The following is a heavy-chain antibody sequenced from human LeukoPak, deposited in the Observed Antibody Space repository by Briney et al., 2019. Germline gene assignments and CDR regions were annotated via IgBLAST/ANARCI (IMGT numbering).Heavy chain of an antibody. Sequence: PGGSLRLSCVASGFTFTSHTMDWVRQTPGKGLEWVSSISDSSTYTYYADSVKGRFTISRDNSKNSLYLQMNSLRAEDTAVYYCARSLLTMVRGLPIDFWGQGTLVTVSS. J-gene: IGHJ4*02. V-gene: IGHV3-21*01. CDR3: ARSLLTMVRGLPIDF. CDR1: GFTFTSHT. D-gene: IGHD3-10*01. CDR2: ISDSSTYT.